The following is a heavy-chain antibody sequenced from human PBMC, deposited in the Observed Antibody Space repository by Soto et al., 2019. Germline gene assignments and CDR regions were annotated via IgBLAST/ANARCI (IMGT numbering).Heavy chain of an antibody. D-gene: IGHD3-22*01. CDR1: GFTFSDAW. CDR3: ARRGDYYDSSGDANDV. V-gene: IGHV4-34*01. CDR2: INHSGST. J-gene: IGHJ3*01. Sequence: PGGSLRLSCAASGFTFSDAWMSWVRQAPGAGLEWIGEINHSGSTNYNPSLKSRVTISVDTSKNQFSLKLTSVTAADTAVYYCARRGDYYDSSGDANDVWGQGTMATVSS.